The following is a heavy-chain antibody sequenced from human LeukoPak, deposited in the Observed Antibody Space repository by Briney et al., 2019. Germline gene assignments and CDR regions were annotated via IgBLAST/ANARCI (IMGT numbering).Heavy chain of an antibody. CDR3: ARDHWVTMVRGVIPLYGLDV. CDR2: IKQDGSEK. J-gene: IGHJ6*02. V-gene: IGHV3-7*01. CDR1: GFTFSSYW. D-gene: IGHD3-10*01. Sequence: PGGSLRLSCAATGFTFSSYWMSWVRQAPGKGLEWVANIKQDGSEKYYADSVKGRFTISRDNSKSTLYLQMISLRAEDTAVYYCARDHWVTMVRGVIPLYGLDVWGQGSTVTVSS.